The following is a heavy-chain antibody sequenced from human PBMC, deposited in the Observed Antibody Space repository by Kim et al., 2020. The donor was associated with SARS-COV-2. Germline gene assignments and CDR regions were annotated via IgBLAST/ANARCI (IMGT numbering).Heavy chain of an antibody. J-gene: IGHJ4*02. Sequence: GGSLRLSCAASGFTFTTFTMNWVRQAPGKGLEWVAGICDGGGSKYYADSVKGRFTISRDSSKNTLYLQMNSLRAEDTAVYYCAKELMMTTHTSGGEFLDYWGERTLVTVSS. CDR2: ICDGGGSK. CDR1: GFTFTTFT. V-gene: IGHV3-23*01. D-gene: IGHD4-17*01. CDR3: AKELMMTTHTSGGEFLDY.